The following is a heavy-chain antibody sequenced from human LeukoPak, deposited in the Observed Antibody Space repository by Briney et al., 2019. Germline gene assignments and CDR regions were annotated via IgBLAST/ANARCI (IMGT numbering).Heavy chain of an antibody. V-gene: IGHV3-74*01. CDR3: ARVYAYSSSWYYFDY. J-gene: IGHJ4*02. CDR1: GFTFSSYW. D-gene: IGHD6-13*01. Sequence: GGSLRLSCAASGFTFSSYWMHWVRQAPGKGLVWVSRINSDGSSTSYADSVKGRFTISRDNAKNTLYLQMNSLRAEDTAVYYCARVYAYSSSWYYFDYWGQGTLVTVSS. CDR2: INSDGSST.